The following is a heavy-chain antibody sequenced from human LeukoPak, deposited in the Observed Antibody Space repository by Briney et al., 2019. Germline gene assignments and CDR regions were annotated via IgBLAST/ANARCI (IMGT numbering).Heavy chain of an antibody. V-gene: IGHV5-51*01. J-gene: IGHJ5*02. CDR2: VYPGDSDT. Sequence: GESLKISCKGSGYSFTSYWIGWVRQMPGKGLEWMGIVYPGDSDTRYSPSFQGQVTISADKSISTAYLQWSSLKASDTAMYYCARHSGTNTILGVVTNNWFDPWGQGTLVTVSS. CDR3: ARHSGTNTILGVVTNNWFDP. D-gene: IGHD3-3*01. CDR1: GYSFTSYW.